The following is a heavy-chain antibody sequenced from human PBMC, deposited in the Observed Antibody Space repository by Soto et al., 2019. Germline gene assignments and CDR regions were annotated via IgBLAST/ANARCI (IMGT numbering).Heavy chain of an antibody. CDR2: FDPEDGET. V-gene: IGHV1-24*01. D-gene: IGHD1-26*01. CDR3: ARPRIVGADHFDP. Sequence: ASVKVSCKVSGYTLTELSMHCVRQAPGQGLEWMGGFDPEDGETIYAQKFQGRVTISTDTSASTAYMELSSLISEDTAVYFCARPRIVGADHFDPWGQGTLVTVSS. J-gene: IGHJ5*02. CDR1: GYTLTELS.